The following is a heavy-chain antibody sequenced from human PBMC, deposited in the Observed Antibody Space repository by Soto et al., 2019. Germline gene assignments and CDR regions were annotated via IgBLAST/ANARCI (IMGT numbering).Heavy chain of an antibody. D-gene: IGHD3-16*01. V-gene: IGHV3-13*01. CDR1: GFTFSNYD. CDR2: IGTAGDT. CDR3: ATGGLYI. J-gene: IGHJ4*02. Sequence: EVQLVESGGGLVQPGGSLRLSCAASGFTFSNYDMHRVRQTTGKGLEWVSGIGTAGDTYYPGSVKGRFSISRENGKNYVYLQMNSLRVEDTAVYYCATGGLYICGQGTLVTVYS.